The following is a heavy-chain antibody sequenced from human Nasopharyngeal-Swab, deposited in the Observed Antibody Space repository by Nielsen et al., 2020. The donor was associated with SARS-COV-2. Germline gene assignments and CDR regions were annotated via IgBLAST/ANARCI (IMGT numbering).Heavy chain of an antibody. Sequence: GESLKISCAASGFTFSDYYMSWIRQAPGKGLEWVSYISSSGSTIYYADSVKGRFTISRDNAKNSLYLQMNSLRDEDTAIYYCARAGEYRFDYWGQGTLVTVSS. V-gene: IGHV3-11*04. CDR3: ARAGEYRFDY. J-gene: IGHJ4*02. CDR1: GFTFSDYY. CDR2: ISSSGSTI. D-gene: IGHD7-27*01.